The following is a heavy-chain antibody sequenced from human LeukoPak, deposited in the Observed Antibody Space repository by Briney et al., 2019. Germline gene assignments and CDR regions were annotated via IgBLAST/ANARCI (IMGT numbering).Heavy chain of an antibody. CDR2: IRGSGANT. J-gene: IGHJ2*01. CDR3: AKVDYGDRGYFDL. V-gene: IGHV3-23*01. D-gene: IGHD4-17*01. CDR1: GFTFSSYA. Sequence: GGSLRLSCAASGFTFSSYAMSWVRQAPGKGLEWVSAIRGSGANTYYADSVKGRFTISRDNSKNTLYLQMNSLRAEDTAAYYCAKVDYGDRGYFDLWGRGTLVTVSS.